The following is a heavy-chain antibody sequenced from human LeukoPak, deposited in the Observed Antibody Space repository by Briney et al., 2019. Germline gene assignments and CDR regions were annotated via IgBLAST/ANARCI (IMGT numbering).Heavy chain of an antibody. J-gene: IGHJ4*02. V-gene: IGHV3-48*03. D-gene: IGHD5-18*01. CDR3: STSTAMVHFF. Sequence: GGSLRLSCTVFGFTFSSSEMNWVRQAPGKGLEWLSYISSNGRTIYYADSVKGRFTMSRDNAKNSLYLQMNSLRAEDTAVYYCSTSTAMVHFFWGQGTLVTVSS. CDR1: GFTFSSSE. CDR2: ISSNGRTI.